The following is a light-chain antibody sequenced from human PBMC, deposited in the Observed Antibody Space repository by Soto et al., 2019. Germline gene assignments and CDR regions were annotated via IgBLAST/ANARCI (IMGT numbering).Light chain of an antibody. Sequence: QSALTQPASVSGSPGQSITISCTGTSSDVGRYNLVSWYQQHPGQAPKLIIYEVSKWPSGVSNRFSGSKSGNTAALTISGLQAEDEADYYCCSYAGSTTYVVFGGGTKLTVL. J-gene: IGLJ2*01. CDR3: CSYAGSTTYVV. CDR1: SSDVGRYNL. CDR2: EVS. V-gene: IGLV2-23*02.